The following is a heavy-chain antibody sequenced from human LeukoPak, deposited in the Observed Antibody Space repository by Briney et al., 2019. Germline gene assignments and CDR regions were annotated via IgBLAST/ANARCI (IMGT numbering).Heavy chain of an antibody. V-gene: IGHV1-2*02. D-gene: IGHD5-12*01. Sequence: ASVKVSCKASGYTFTGYYMHWVRQAPGQGLEWMGWINPNSGGTNYAQKFQGRVTMTRDTSISTAYMELSRLRSDDTAVYYCARDPDIVAPFDYWGQGTLVTVSS. CDR1: GYTFTGYY. CDR2: INPNSGGT. CDR3: ARDPDIVAPFDY. J-gene: IGHJ4*02.